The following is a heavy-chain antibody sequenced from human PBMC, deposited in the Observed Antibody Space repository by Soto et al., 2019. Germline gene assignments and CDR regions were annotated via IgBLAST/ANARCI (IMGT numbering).Heavy chain of an antibody. CDR1: GFTFSFYA. D-gene: IGHD6-19*01. Sequence: GGSLRLSCAASGFTFSFYAVHWVRQAPGKGLEWVAVISYNGRNKHYVDSVKGRFTISRDNSQDTLYLQMDSLRPDDTAVYYCARGVAGSGFDLWGQGALVTVSS. J-gene: IGHJ4*02. CDR2: ISYNGRNK. V-gene: IGHV3-30*04. CDR3: ARGVAGSGFDL.